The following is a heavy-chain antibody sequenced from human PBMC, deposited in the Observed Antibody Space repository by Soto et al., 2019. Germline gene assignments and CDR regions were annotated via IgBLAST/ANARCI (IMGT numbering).Heavy chain of an antibody. V-gene: IGHV4-34*01. CDR2: INHSGST. J-gene: IGHJ6*02. CDR1: GGSFSGYY. Sequence: PSETLSLTCAVYGGSFSGYYWSWIRQPPGKGLEWIGEINHSGSTNYNPSLKSRVTISVDTSKNQFSLKLSSVTAADTAVYYCARGSGDFWSGYRYYYYGMDVWGQGTTVTVSS. D-gene: IGHD3-3*01. CDR3: ARGSGDFWSGYRYYYYGMDV.